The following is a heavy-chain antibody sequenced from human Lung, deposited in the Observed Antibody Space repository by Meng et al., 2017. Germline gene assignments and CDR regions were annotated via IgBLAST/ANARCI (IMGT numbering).Heavy chain of an antibody. D-gene: IGHD4-11*01. CDR2: INHSGST. CDR1: GGSFSDYS. CDR3: ARGPTTMAHDFDY. V-gene: IGHV4-34*01. Sequence: QRQQWGARLLKPSETLXLTCVVSGGSFSDYSWSWIRQPPGKGLEWIGEINHSGSTNYNPSLESRATISVGTSQNNLSLKLSSVTAADSAVYYCARGPTTMAHDFDYWGQGTLVTVSS. J-gene: IGHJ4*02.